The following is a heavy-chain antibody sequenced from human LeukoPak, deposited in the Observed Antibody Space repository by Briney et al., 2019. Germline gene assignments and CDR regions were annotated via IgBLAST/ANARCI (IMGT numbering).Heavy chain of an antibody. CDR3: ARPYCSGGSCYGRYFDY. V-gene: IGHV5-51*01. J-gene: IGHJ4*02. D-gene: IGHD2-15*01. Sequence: GESLKISCKGSGYSFTSYWIGWVRQMPGKGLEWMGIIYPGDSDTRYSPSFQGQVTISADKSISTAYLQWSSLKASDTAMYYCARPYCSGGSCYGRYFDYWGQGTLVTVSS. CDR1: GYSFTSYW. CDR2: IYPGDSDT.